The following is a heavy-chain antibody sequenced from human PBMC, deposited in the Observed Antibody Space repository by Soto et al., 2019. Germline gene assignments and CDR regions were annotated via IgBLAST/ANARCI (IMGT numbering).Heavy chain of an antibody. CDR2: IKSLTDGGAT. CDR3: TADLPDNWFDP. CDR1: RFSFSNSW. J-gene: IGHJ5*02. Sequence: GGSLRLSCATSRFSFSNSWMNWVRQAPGSGLEWVGRIKSLTDGGATDYAAPVKGRFTITRDDSKDTLYLHMNNLKTEDTAMYFCTADLPDNWFDPWGQGTLVTVSS. D-gene: IGHD3-22*01. V-gene: IGHV3-15*01.